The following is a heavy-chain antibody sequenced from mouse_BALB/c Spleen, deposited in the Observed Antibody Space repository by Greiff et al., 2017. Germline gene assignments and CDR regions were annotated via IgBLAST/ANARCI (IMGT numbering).Heavy chain of an antibody. CDR2: IRSKSNNYAT. CDR3: VRGTTRAMDY. D-gene: IGHD1-1*01. CDR1: GFTFNTYA. V-gene: IGHV10-1*02. Sequence: DVMLVESGGGLVQPKGSLKLSCAASGFTFNTYAMNWVRQAPGKGLEWVARIRSKSNNYATYYADSVKDRFTISRDDSQSMLYLQMNNLKTEDTAMYYCVRGTTRAMDYWGQGTSVTVSS. J-gene: IGHJ4*01.